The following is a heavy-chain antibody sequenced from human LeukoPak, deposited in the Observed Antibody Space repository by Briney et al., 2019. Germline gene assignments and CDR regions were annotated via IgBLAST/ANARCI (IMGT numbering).Heavy chain of an antibody. CDR3: AKDYYGDNAGTFDY. D-gene: IGHD4-17*01. Sequence: GRSLRLSCAASGFTFSSYGMHWVRQAPGKGLEWVAVIWYDGSNKYYADSVKGRFTISRDNSKNTLYLQMNSLRAEDTAVYYCAKDYYGDNAGTFDYWGHGTLVTVSS. CDR1: GFTFSSYG. V-gene: IGHV3-33*06. J-gene: IGHJ4*01. CDR2: IWYDGSNK.